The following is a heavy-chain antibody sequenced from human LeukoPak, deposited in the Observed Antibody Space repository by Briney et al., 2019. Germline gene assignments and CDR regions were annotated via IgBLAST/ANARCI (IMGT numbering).Heavy chain of an antibody. V-gene: IGHV2-5*01. Sequence: SGPTLVNPTQTLTLTCTFSGFSLSTSGVGVGWIRQPPAKALEGLALIYCNDDKRYSPSLKSMLTITKDNSKNQVVLTMTNMDPVDTATYYCAHSNEDYGGNPERFDYWGEGTLVTVSS. CDR3: AHSNEDYGGNPERFDY. D-gene: IGHD4-23*01. CDR1: GFSLSTSGVG. CDR2: IYCNDDK. J-gene: IGHJ4*02.